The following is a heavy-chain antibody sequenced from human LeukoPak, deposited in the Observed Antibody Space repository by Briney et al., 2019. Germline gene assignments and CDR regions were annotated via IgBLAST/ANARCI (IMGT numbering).Heavy chain of an antibody. J-gene: IGHJ4*02. Sequence: PSETLSLTCAVYGGSFSGYYWSWLRQPPGKGLEWIGSIYHSGSTYYNPSLKSRVTISVDTSKNQSSLKLSSVTAADTAVYYCARVEASGYDYGAFDSWGQGTLVTVSS. CDR3: ARVEASGYDYGAFDS. D-gene: IGHD5-12*01. CDR2: IYHSGST. CDR1: GGSFSGYY. V-gene: IGHV4-34*01.